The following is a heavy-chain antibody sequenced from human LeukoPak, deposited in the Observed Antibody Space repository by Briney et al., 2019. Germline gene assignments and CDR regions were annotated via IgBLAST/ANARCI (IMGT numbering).Heavy chain of an antibody. CDR1: GFTFGDYY. CDR2: ISSSGSTI. D-gene: IGHD6-19*01. CDR3: ARSRSSGWSRYYFDY. Sequence: PGGSLRLSCAASGFTFGDYYMSLIRQAPGKGLEWVSYISSSGSTIYYADSVKGRFTISRDNAKNSLYLQMNSLRAEDTAVYYCARSRSSGWSRYYFDYWGQGTLVTVSS. J-gene: IGHJ4*02. V-gene: IGHV3-11*01.